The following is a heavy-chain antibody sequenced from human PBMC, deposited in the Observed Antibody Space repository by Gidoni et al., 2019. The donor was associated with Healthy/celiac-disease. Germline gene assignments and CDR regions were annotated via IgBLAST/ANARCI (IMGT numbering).Heavy chain of an antibody. CDR2: ISSSSSYI. V-gene: IGHV3-21*01. CDR3: ARDLTGTSTYYYYGMDV. J-gene: IGHJ6*02. CDR1: GFTFSSYS. D-gene: IGHD1-7*01. Sequence: EVQLVESGGGLVKPGGSLRLSCAASGFTFSSYSMNWVRQAPGKGLEWFSSISSSSSYIYYADSVKGRFTISRDNAKNSLYLQMNSLRAEDTAVYYCARDLTGTSTYYYYGMDVWGQGTTVTVSS.